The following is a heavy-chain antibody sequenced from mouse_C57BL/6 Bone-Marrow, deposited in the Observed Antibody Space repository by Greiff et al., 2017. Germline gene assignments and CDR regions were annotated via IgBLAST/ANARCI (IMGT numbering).Heavy chain of an antibody. CDR1: GYTFTSYW. CDR3: ARRWLLPYYYAMDD. J-gene: IGHJ4*01. Sequence: QVQLKQPGAELVKPGASVKLSCKASGYTFTSYWMHWVKQRPGQGLEWIGMIHPNSGSTNYNEKFKSKATLTVDKSSSTAYMQLSSLTSEDSAVYYCARRWLLPYYYAMDDWGQGTSVTVSS. V-gene: IGHV1-64*01. CDR2: IHPNSGST. D-gene: IGHD2-3*01.